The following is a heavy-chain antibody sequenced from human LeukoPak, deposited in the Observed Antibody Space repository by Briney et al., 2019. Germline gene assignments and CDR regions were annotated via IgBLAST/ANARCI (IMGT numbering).Heavy chain of an antibody. V-gene: IGHV3-7*01. J-gene: IGHJ4*02. CDR1: GFTFSTYW. Sequence: GGSLRLSCAASGFTFSTYWMSWVRQAPGKGLEWVANIKQDGSEKYYVDSVKGRFTISRDNAKNSLYLQMNSLRVEDTAVYYCARDTFTSGWDYWGQGTLVTVSS. CDR3: ARDTFTSGWDY. D-gene: IGHD6-19*01. CDR2: IKQDGSEK.